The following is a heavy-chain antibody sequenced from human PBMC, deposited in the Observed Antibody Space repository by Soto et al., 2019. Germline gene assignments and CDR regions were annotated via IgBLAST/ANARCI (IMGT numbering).Heavy chain of an antibody. CDR2: IYYSKNT. J-gene: IGHJ4*02. CDR3: ATHPPYGPLDH. D-gene: IGHD4-17*01. Sequence: QLQLQESGPGLVEPSETLSLTCTVSGGSISSSSNHWGWIRQPPGKGLEWIGNIYYSKNTYYNPSLKSRVTISVDTSKNQFSLRLTSVTAADTAVYYCATHPPYGPLDHWGQGTLVTVSS. CDR1: GGSISSSSNH. V-gene: IGHV4-39*01.